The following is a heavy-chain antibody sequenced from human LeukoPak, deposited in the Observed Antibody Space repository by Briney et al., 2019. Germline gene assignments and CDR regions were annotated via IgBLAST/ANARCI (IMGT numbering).Heavy chain of an antibody. CDR1: GFTFSSYA. CDR2: ISGSGFAHST. D-gene: IGHD3-9*01. V-gene: IGHV3-23*01. J-gene: IGHJ4*02. CDR3: AREPPRSRYFDWLSYDDY. Sequence: QPGGSLRLSCAASGFTFSSYAMSWVRQAPGKGLEWVSAISGSGFAHSTYYADSVKGHFTISRDNSKNTLYLQMNSLRAEDTAVYYCAREPPRSRYFDWLSYDDYWGQGTLVTVSS.